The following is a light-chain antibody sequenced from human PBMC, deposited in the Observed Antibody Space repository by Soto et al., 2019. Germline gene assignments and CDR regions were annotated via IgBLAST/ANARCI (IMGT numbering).Light chain of an antibody. CDR1: QTITNW. V-gene: IGKV1-5*01. CDR3: QQYKSFWT. J-gene: IGKJ1*01. Sequence: DIQMTQSPSLLSASVGDRVTITCRSSQTITNWLAWYQQKPGKAPRLLIYDASSLESWVPSRFSGSGSGTEFTLTISSLQSEDFATYYCQQYKSFWTFGQGTKVDIK. CDR2: DAS.